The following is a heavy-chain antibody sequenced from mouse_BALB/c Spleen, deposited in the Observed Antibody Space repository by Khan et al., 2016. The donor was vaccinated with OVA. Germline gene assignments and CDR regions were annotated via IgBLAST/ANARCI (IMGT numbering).Heavy chain of an antibody. Sequence: EVELVESGGGLVKPGGSLKLSCAASGFTFSTYGMSWVRQTPDKRLEWVATVSTGGSYTYYPDSVKGRFTISRDNAKNTLYLQMSGLKSEDTAMFDCTRLAYYYDSKGFAYWGQGTLVTVSA. CDR3: TRLAYYYDSKGFAY. J-gene: IGHJ3*01. CDR1: GFTFSTYG. CDR2: VSTGGSYT. D-gene: IGHD1-1*01. V-gene: IGHV5-6*01.